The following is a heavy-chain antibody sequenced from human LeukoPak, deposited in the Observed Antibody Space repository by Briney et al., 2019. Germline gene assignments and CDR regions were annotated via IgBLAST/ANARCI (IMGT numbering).Heavy chain of an antibody. CDR3: ARDLVTVTKGFDI. CDR2: ISYIGST. D-gene: IGHD4-17*01. Sequence: PSETLSLTCTVSGGSISPYYWTWIRQPPGKGLEWIGYISYIGSTNYNPSLKSRVTISIDTSKNQFSLELSSVTAADTAVYYCARDLVTVTKGFDIWGQGTMVSVSS. CDR1: GGSISPYY. J-gene: IGHJ3*02. V-gene: IGHV4-59*01.